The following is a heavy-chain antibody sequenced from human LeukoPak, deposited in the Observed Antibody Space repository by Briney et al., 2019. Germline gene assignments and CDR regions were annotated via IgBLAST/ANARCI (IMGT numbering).Heavy chain of an antibody. CDR1: GDSISDNNW. J-gene: IGHJ5*02. CDR3: ARRSIVVVPAARHWFDP. Sequence: SGTLSLTCAVSGDSISDNNWWSWVRQPPGKGLEWIGEIYHSGSTTYNPSLKSRVTISVDESKNHFSLKLSSVTAADTAVYYCARRSIVVVPAARHWFDPWGQGTLVTVSS. CDR2: IYHSGST. D-gene: IGHD2-2*01. V-gene: IGHV4-4*02.